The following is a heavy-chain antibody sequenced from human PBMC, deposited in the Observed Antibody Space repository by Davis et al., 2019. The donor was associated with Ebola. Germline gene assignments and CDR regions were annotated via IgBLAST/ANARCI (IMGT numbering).Heavy chain of an antibody. CDR1: GFTFSSYG. Sequence: GESLKISCAASGFTFSSYGMHWVRQAPGKGLEWVAVIWYDGSNKYYADSVKGRFTISRDNSKNTLYLQMNSLRAEDTAVYYCARGAVHCSGGSCYYAENRRQEGIYGMDVWGQGTTVTVSS. D-gene: IGHD2-15*01. V-gene: IGHV3-33*01. J-gene: IGHJ6*02. CDR2: IWYDGSNK. CDR3: ARGAVHCSGGSCYYAENRRQEGIYGMDV.